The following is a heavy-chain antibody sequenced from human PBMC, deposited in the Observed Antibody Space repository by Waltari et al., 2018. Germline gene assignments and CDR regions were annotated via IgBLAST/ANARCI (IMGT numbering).Heavy chain of an antibody. CDR2: INSDGTGT. CDR3: TRDSGQGLDF. V-gene: IGHV3-74*01. CDR1: GFNIRNHW. D-gene: IGHD3-10*01. J-gene: IGHJ4*02. Sequence: EVQLVESGGGLVQSGGSCRLPRGASGFNIRNHWMHWVRQAPGKVLLWVSRINSDGTGTSHADSVKGRFTMSRDNAKNTLYLQMNSLRVEDTAVYYCTRDSGQGLDFWGQGTLVTVSS.